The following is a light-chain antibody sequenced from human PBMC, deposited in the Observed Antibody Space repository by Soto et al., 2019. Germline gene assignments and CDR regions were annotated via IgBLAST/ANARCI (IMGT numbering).Light chain of an antibody. CDR2: SAS. V-gene: IGKV1-27*01. J-gene: IGKJ5*01. Sequence: DILMTQSPSSLSASVGDRVTITCRASQDISGYLAWYQQKPGKVPKLLIYSASTLQSGVPSRFSGSGSGTXXTLTISSLQPEDVATYYCQKFNTAPLTFGQGTRLEIK. CDR1: QDISGY. CDR3: QKFNTAPLT.